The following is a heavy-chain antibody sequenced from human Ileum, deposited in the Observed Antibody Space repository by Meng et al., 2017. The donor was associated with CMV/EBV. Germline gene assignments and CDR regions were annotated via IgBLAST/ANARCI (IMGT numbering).Heavy chain of an antibody. D-gene: IGHD3-22*01. Sequence: GGSLRLSCAASGFTFNSYSMNWVRQAPGKGLEWVSSISSSSSYIYYADSVKGRFTISRDNAENSLYLQMNSLRAEDTAVYYCARDLYYYDDYAFDIWGQGRMVTVSS. J-gene: IGHJ3*02. CDR2: ISSSSSYI. V-gene: IGHV3-21*01. CDR1: GFTFNSYS. CDR3: ARDLYYYDDYAFDI.